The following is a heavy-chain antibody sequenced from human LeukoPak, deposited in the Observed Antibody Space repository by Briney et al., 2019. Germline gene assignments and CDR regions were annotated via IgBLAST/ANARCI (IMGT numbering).Heavy chain of an antibody. D-gene: IGHD3-10*01. Sequence: PGGSLRLSCAASGFTFSSYWMRWVRQAQGKGREGVANIKNDGSEEYYVDSVKGRFTISRDNARNSLFLQMNSLTVEDTAVYYCARAIRGSAVDTGDRWGQGTLVTVSS. V-gene: IGHV3-7*01. CDR2: IKNDGSEE. J-gene: IGHJ4*02. CDR1: GFTFSSYW. CDR3: ARAIRGSAVDTGDR.